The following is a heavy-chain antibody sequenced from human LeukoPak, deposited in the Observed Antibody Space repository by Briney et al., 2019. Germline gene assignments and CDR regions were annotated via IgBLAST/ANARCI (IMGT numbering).Heavy chain of an antibody. V-gene: IGHV1-8*01. J-gene: IGHJ4*02. CDR3: ARDGCSGGSCYSY. D-gene: IGHD2-15*01. CDR2: MNPNSGNT. Sequence: ASVKVSCKASRYTFTSYDINWVRQATGQGLEWMGWMNPNSGNTGYAQKFQGRVTMTRNTSISTAYMELSSLRSEDMAVYYCARDGCSGGSCYSYWGQGTLVTVSS. CDR1: RYTFTSYD.